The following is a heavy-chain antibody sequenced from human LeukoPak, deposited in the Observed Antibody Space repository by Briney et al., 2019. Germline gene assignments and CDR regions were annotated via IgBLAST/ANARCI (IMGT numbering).Heavy chain of an antibody. CDR2: IKPDGGHQ. V-gene: IGHV3-7*01. J-gene: IGHJ5*02. CDR3: ARETAPAYCGGDCPPGGWFDP. Sequence: PGGSLRLSCAASGLAFSDYWMSWVRQAPGKGLEWVANIKPDGGHQNYVDSVKGRFTISRDNAKNSLYLQMNSLRAEDTAVYYCARETAPAYCGGDCPPGGWFDPWGQGTLVTVSS. CDR1: GLAFSDYW. D-gene: IGHD2-21*02.